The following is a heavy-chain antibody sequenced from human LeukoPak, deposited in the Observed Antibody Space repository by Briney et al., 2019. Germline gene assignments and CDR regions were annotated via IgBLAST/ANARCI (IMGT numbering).Heavy chain of an antibody. V-gene: IGHV3-66*01. J-gene: IGHJ4*02. Sequence: GGSLRLSCAASGFTVSSDYMYWVRQAPGEGLEWVSVIYRGGSTYYTDSVKGRFTISRDSSKNTLYLQMNSLRVEDTAVYYCARAEDGDYPDYWGQGTLVTVSS. CDR2: IYRGGST. CDR3: ARAEDGDYPDY. CDR1: GFTVSSDY. D-gene: IGHD4-17*01.